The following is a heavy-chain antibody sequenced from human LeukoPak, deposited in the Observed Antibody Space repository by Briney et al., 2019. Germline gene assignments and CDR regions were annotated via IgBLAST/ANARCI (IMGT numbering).Heavy chain of an antibody. V-gene: IGHV3-30-3*01. CDR1: GFTFSSYA. CDR2: ISYDGSNK. D-gene: IGHD6-13*01. CDR3: ARPSIAAPYPYYYGMDV. Sequence: AGRSLRLSCAASGFTFSSYAMHRVRQAPGKGLEWVAVISYDGSNKYYADSVKGRFTISRDNSKNTLYLQMNSLRAEDTAVYYCARPSIAAPYPYYYGMDVWGQGTTVTVSS. J-gene: IGHJ6*02.